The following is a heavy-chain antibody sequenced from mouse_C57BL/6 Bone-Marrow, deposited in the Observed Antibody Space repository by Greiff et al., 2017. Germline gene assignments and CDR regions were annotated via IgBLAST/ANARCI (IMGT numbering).Heavy chain of an antibody. CDR2: INPSTGGT. CDR1: GYSFTGYY. V-gene: IGHV1-42*01. D-gene: IGHD6-5*01. Sequence: VQLQQSGPELVKPGASVKISCKASGYSFTGYYMNWVKQSPEKSLEWIGEINPSTGGTTYNQKFKAKATLTVDESSSTAYMQLKSLTSEDSAVYYCASPIFFMDYWGQGTSVTVSS. J-gene: IGHJ4*01. CDR3: ASPIFFMDY.